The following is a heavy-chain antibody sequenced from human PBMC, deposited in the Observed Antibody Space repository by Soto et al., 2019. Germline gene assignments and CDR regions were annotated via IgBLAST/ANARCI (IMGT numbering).Heavy chain of an antibody. Sequence: KPSETLSLTCTVSGGSITTSYLSWIRQPAGKGLEWIGRIHASGNTIYNASLKSRLTMSLDTSKNQFSLKLTSVTAADTAVYYCARAQGGSGLGHWKDNYYGMDVWGQGTTVTVSS. CDR2: IHASGNT. J-gene: IGHJ6*02. D-gene: IGHD1-1*01. V-gene: IGHV4-4*07. CDR1: GGSITTSY. CDR3: ARAQGGSGLGHWKDNYYGMDV.